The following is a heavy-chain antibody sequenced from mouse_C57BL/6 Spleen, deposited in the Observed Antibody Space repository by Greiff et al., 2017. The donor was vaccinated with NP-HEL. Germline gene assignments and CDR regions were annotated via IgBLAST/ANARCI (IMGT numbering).Heavy chain of an antibody. CDR1: GFTFSSYA. Sequence: EVQGVESGEGLVKPGGSLKLSCAASGFTFSSYAMSWVRQTPEKRLEWVAYISSGGDYIYYADTVKGRFTISRDNARNTLYLQMSSLKSEDTAMYYCTRGWVEGYAMDYWGQGTSVTVSS. CDR3: TRGWVEGYAMDY. V-gene: IGHV5-9-1*02. D-gene: IGHD3-3*01. CDR2: ISSGGDYI. J-gene: IGHJ4*01.